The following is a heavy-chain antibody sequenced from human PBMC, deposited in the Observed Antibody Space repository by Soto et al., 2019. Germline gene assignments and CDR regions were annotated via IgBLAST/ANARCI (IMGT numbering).Heavy chain of an antibody. CDR3: ARDGVQLSPNYYYGMDV. V-gene: IGHV1-69*12. D-gene: IGHD5-18*01. CDR1: GGTFSSYA. J-gene: IGHJ6*02. Sequence: QVQLVQSGAEVKKPGSSVKVSCKASGGTFSSYAISWVRQAPGQGLEWMGGIIPIIGTANYAQKFQGRVTITADGATSTAYRELSSLRSEDTAVYYCARDGVQLSPNYYYGMDVWGQGTTVTVSS. CDR2: IIPIIGTA.